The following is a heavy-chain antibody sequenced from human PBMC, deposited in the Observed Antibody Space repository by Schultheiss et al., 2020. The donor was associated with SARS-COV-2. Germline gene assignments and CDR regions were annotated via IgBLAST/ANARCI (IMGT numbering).Heavy chain of an antibody. Sequence: GGSLRLSCAASGFTFTNYAMSWVRQAPGKGLEWVSAISGSGVSTYYADSVKGRFTISRDNAQNSLYLEMSSLRAEDTAVYYCARGIQLGAFDIWGQGTMVTVSS. CDR2: ISGSGVST. CDR1: GFTFTNYA. D-gene: IGHD5-18*01. CDR3: ARGIQLGAFDI. J-gene: IGHJ3*02. V-gene: IGHV3-23*01.